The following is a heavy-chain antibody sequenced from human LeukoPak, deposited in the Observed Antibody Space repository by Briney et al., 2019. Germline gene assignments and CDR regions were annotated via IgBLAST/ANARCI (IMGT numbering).Heavy chain of an antibody. CDR2: ICSNGGST. D-gene: IGHD6-19*01. CDR1: GFTFSSYA. V-gene: IGHV3-64*01. CDR3: AKDSSGWPQGYFDY. Sequence: GGSLRLSCAASGFTFSSYAMHWVRQAPGKGLEYVSAICSNGGSTYSANSVKGRFTISRDNSKNTLYLQMGSLRAEDMAVYYCAKDSSGWPQGYFDYWGQGTLVTVSS. J-gene: IGHJ4*02.